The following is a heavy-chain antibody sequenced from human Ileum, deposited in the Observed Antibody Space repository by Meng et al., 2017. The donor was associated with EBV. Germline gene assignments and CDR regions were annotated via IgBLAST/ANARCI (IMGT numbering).Heavy chain of an antibody. D-gene: IGHD3-10*01. V-gene: IGHV1-18*01. Sequence: QVRLVHAGAEEKNPGASVKVSCKTAGYIFSIHAISWLRQAPGQGLEWMGWISTYNGDTNYEQKLQDRVTITTDTSTSTAYMELRSLRSDDTAMYYCARDPSNSAGRRTYFDYWGQGTLVTVSS. J-gene: IGHJ4*02. CDR3: ARDPSNSAGRRTYFDY. CDR2: ISTYNGDT. CDR1: GYIFSIHA.